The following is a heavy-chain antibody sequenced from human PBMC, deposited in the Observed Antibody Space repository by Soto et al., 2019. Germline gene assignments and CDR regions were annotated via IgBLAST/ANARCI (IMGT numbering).Heavy chain of an antibody. CDR2: FFWDDDT. CDR3: ARSRAAWTNAFDV. D-gene: IGHD3-10*01. CDR1: GFSLTTNGVG. J-gene: IGHJ3*01. Sequence: QIALKESGPARVKPTQTLTLTCSFSGFSLTTNGVGVGWIRQPPGKALEWLAIFFWDDDTRYSLSLKSRLTITKDASRNQVVLTMTNMAPADTGTYYCARSRAAWTNAFDVWGQGTLVSVSS. V-gene: IGHV2-5*02.